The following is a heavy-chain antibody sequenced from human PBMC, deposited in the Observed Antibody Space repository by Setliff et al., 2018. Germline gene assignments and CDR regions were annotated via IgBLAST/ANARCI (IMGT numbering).Heavy chain of an antibody. CDR3: RFWSYVYKNDY. CDR1: GGPFGDYY. J-gene: IGHJ4*02. D-gene: IGHD3-16*01. V-gene: IGHV4-34*01. CDR2: INPSGTT. Sequence: SETLSLTCTFYGGPFGDYYWGWVRQTPGKGLEWIAEINPSGTTNYIPSLKSRLTISVDTSKRQFSLKLNSVTAADTAVYYCRFWSYVYKNDYWAQGTLVTAPQ.